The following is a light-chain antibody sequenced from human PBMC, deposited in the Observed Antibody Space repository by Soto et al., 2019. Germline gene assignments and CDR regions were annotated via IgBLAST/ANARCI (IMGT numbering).Light chain of an antibody. CDR2: DAS. Sequence: IVLTQSPATLSLSTGERATLSCRASQGVSSYLAWYQQKPGQAPRLLIYDASNRATGVPARFSGSGSGTDFTLTISSLESEDVAVYYCQQRANWPLTFGGGTKVDI. CDR1: QGVSSY. V-gene: IGKV3D-11*01. J-gene: IGKJ4*01. CDR3: QQRANWPLT.